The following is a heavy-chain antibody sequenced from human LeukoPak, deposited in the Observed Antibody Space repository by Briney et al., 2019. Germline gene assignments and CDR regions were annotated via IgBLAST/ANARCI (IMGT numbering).Heavy chain of an antibody. CDR3: AREKLRFLEWLDYYYYYMDV. Sequence: SVNVSCKASGGTFSSYAISWVRQAPGQGLEWMGGIIPIFGTANYAQKFQGRVTITTDESTSTAYMELSSLRSEDTAVYYCAREKLRFLEWLDYYYYYMDVWGKGTTVTVSS. J-gene: IGHJ6*03. D-gene: IGHD3-3*01. CDR2: IIPIFGTA. V-gene: IGHV1-69*05. CDR1: GGTFSSYA.